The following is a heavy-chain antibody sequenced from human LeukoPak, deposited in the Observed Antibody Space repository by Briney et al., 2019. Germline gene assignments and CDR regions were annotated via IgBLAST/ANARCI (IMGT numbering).Heavy chain of an antibody. V-gene: IGHV3-7*01. CDR1: GITFSRYW. J-gene: IGHJ4*02. D-gene: IGHD2-21*02. CDR3: ARDKPFGDCADD. CDR2: IKEDGSVK. Sequence: GGSLRLSCAASGITFSRYWMNWVRQAPGKGLEWVANIKEDGSVKNYVDSVRGRFTVSRDNAKNSLYLQMNSLRAEDTAVYYCARDKPFGDCADDWGLETLVTVSS.